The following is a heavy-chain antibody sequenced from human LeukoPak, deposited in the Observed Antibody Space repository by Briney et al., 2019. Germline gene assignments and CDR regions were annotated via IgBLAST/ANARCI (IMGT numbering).Heavy chain of an antibody. CDR1: GFTFSSYN. J-gene: IGHJ4*02. V-gene: IGHV3-48*01. D-gene: IGHD2-15*01. Sequence: PGESLRLSCAASGFTFSSYNMIWVRQAPGKGLEWISYITFTSGTIYYAGSVEGRFTISRDNAKNSLYLQMNSLRAEDTALYYCARVVDGISGADYWGQGTLVTVSS. CDR3: ARVVDGISGADY. CDR2: ITFTSGTI.